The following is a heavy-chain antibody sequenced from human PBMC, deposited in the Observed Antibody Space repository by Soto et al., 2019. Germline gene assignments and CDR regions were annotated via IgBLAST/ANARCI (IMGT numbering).Heavy chain of an antibody. CDR3: ARDDDFPDNGLDY. J-gene: IGHJ4*02. Sequence: QVQLVESGGGVVQPGRSLRLSCAVSGFTFSKHGMHWVRQAPGKGLEWVAVILADGSRQHYGDSVKGRFTISRDNAKNTLFLPMESLRAEDTAVYYCARDDDFPDNGLDYWGQGILVTVSS. D-gene: IGHD1-1*01. CDR2: ILADGSRQ. CDR1: GFTFSKHG. V-gene: IGHV3-33*01.